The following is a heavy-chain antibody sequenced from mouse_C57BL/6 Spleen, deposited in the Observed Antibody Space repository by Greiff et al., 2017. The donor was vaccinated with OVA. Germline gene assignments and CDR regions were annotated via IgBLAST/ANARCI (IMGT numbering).Heavy chain of an antibody. V-gene: IGHV1-69*01. Sequence: QVQLQQPGAELVMPGTSVKLSCKASGYTFTSYWMHWVKQRPGQGLEWIGEIDPSDSYTNYNQKFKGKSTLTVDKSSSTAYMQLSSLTSEDSAVYYCARWRSDDLVLWGQGTLVTVSA. J-gene: IGHJ3*01. CDR1: GYTFTSYW. CDR3: ARWRSDDLVL. D-gene: IGHD2-10*02. CDR2: IDPSDSYT.